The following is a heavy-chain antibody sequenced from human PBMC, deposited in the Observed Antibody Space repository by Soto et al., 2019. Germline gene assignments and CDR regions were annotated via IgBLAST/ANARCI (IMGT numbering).Heavy chain of an antibody. CDR3: GVVFYHSGYDYFAY. CDR2: VSSSGTTI. V-gene: IGHV3-11*01. CDR1: GFTFSDYY. D-gene: IGHD5-12*01. J-gene: IGHJ4*02. Sequence: GGSLRLSCAASGFTFSDYYMSWIRQAPGKGLQWVSYVSSSGTTIYYADSVKGRFTISRDNAKNSLYLQMNSLRAEYTAVYYCGVVFYHSGYDYFAYWGKGTLVTVSS.